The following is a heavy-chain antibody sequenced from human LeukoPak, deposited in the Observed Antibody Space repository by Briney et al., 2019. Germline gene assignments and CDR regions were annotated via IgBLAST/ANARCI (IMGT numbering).Heavy chain of an antibody. J-gene: IGHJ4*02. Sequence: PGRSLRLSCAASGFTFSSYGMHWVRQAPGKGLEWVAVISYDGSNKYYADSVKGRFTISRDNSKNTLYLQMNSLRAEDTAVYYCAKDLRGYCTNGVCSPFDYWGQGTLVTVSS. V-gene: IGHV3-30*18. CDR3: AKDLRGYCTNGVCSPFDY. D-gene: IGHD2-8*01. CDR2: ISYDGSNK. CDR1: GFTFSSYG.